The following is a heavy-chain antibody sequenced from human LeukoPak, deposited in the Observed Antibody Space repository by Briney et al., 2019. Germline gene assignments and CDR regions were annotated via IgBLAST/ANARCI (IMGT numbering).Heavy chain of an antibody. Sequence: SETLSLTCNVSGGSISSGGYYWSWIRQPPGKGLEWIGYIYYSGSTNYNPSLKSRVTISVDTSKNQFSLKLSSVTAADTAVYYCAQNGQSGFSFDPWGQGTLVTVSS. CDR1: GGSISSGGYY. D-gene: IGHD2-8*01. J-gene: IGHJ5*02. CDR2: IYYSGST. V-gene: IGHV4-61*08. CDR3: AQNGQSGFSFDP.